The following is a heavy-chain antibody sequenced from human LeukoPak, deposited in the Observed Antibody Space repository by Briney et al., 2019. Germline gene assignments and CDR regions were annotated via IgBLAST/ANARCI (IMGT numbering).Heavy chain of an antibody. CDR2: VYHTGST. V-gene: IGHV4-4*02. CDR1: GFTFSSYGM. CDR3: AKSKRVNDYYYGMDV. D-gene: IGHD2-21*01. J-gene: IGHJ6*02. Sequence: GSLRLSCVASGFTFSSYGMTWVRQPPGKGLEWVGEVYHTGSTNYSPSLKSRITISVDESKSQFSLKLSSVTAADTAVYYCAKSKRVNDYYYGMDVWGQGTTVTVSS.